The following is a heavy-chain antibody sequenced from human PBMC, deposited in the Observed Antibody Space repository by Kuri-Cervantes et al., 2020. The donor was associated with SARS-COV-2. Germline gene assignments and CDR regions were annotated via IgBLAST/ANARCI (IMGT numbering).Heavy chain of an antibody. J-gene: IGHJ4*02. D-gene: IGHD3-22*01. CDR2: INGTGGST. Sequence: GESLKISCAASRFMFSCDRMNWVRQAPGKGLEWVSTINGTGGSTYYADSVKGRFTISRDKSGNTLYLQMSSLRAEDTAIYYCAKEKGSPRGWGTMIKGYFDYWGQGTLVTVSS. CDR3: AKEKGSPRGWGTMIKGYFDY. V-gene: IGHV3-23*01. CDR1: RFMFSCDR.